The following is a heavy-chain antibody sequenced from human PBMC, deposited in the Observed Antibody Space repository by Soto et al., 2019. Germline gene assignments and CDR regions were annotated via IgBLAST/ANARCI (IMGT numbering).Heavy chain of an antibody. J-gene: IGHJ4*02. D-gene: IGHD6-6*01. CDR2: IYYSGST. V-gene: IGHV4-59*01. CDR3: AREAYSSSFDY. Sequence: QVQLQESGPGLVKPSETLSLTCTVSGGSISSYYWSWIRQPPGKGLEWIGYIYYSGSTNYNPSLKSRVTISVDTSKNQFSLKLSSVTAADTAVYYCAREAYSSSFDYWGRGTLVTVSS. CDR1: GGSISSYY.